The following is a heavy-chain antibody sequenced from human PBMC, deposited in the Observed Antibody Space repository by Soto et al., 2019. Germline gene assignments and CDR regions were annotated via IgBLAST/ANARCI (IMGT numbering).Heavy chain of an antibody. CDR1: GGSVSNNVHY. Sequence: PSETLSLTCSVSGGSVSNNVHYWGWIRQPPGKGLEWIGAMHYSGATYYKLSLESRVSISIDTSKNEFSLRLTSAAAADTAIYYCVSVGAYCEGQCNRSSYGVDVWGQGTTVTVSS. CDR2: MHYSGAT. J-gene: IGHJ6*02. D-gene: IGHD2-21*01. CDR3: VSVGAYCEGQCNRSSYGVDV. V-gene: IGHV4-39*01.